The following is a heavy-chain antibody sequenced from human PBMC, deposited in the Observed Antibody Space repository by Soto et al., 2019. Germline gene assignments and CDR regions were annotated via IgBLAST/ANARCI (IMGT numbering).Heavy chain of an antibody. D-gene: IGHD6-19*01. Sequence: PGGSLRLSCAASGFTFSSYSMNWVRQAPGKGLEWVSSISSSSSYMYYADSVKGRFTISRDNAKNSLYLQMNSLRAEDTAVYYCARDLDSSGWPDYWGQGTLVTVS. CDR1: GFTFSSYS. CDR2: ISSSSSYM. CDR3: ARDLDSSGWPDY. J-gene: IGHJ4*02. V-gene: IGHV3-21*01.